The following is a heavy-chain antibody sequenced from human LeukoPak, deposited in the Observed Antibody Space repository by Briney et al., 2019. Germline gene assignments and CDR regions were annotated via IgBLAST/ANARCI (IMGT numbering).Heavy chain of an antibody. CDR2: IYYSGST. D-gene: IGHD2-2*01. V-gene: IGHV4-30-4*08. Sequence: SETLSLXCTVSGGSISSGDYYWSWIRQPPGKGLEWIGYIYYSGSTYYNPSLKSRVTISVDTSKNQVSLKLSSVTAADTAVYYCARDPVPVSPHAFDIWGQGTMVTVSS. CDR3: ARDPVPVSPHAFDI. J-gene: IGHJ3*02. CDR1: GGSISSGDYY.